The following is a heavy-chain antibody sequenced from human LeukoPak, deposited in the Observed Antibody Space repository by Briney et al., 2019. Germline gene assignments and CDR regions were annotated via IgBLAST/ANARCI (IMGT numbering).Heavy chain of an antibody. CDR3: ARAAVLGQKTMIVVVGYFQH. V-gene: IGHV4-39*01. CDR2: IYYSGST. Sequence: SETLSLTCTVSGGSISSSSYYWGWIRQPPGKGLEWIGSIYYSGSTYYNPSLKSRVTISVDTSKNQFSLKLSSVTAADMAVYYCARAAVLGQKTMIVVVGYFQHWGQGTLVTVSS. D-gene: IGHD3-22*01. J-gene: IGHJ1*01. CDR1: GGSISSSSYY.